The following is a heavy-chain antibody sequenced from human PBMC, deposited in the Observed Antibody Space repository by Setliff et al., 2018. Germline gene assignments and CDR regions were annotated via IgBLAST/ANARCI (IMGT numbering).Heavy chain of an antibody. V-gene: IGHV4-30-4*08. CDR1: GGPISSGDYY. D-gene: IGHD1-1*01. CDR2: IYYSGST. J-gene: IGHJ3*02. CDR3: AREAPGYAFDI. Sequence: PSETLSLTCTVSGGPISSGDYYWSWIRQPPGKGLEWIGYIYYSGSTYYNPSLKSRVTISVGTSKNQFSLKLSSVTAADTAVYYCAREAPGYAFDIWGQGTMVTVS.